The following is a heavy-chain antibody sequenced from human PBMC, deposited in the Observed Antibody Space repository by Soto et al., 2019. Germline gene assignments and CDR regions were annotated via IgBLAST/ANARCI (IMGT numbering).Heavy chain of an antibody. Sequence: EVQLVESGGGSVQPDGSLRLSCEASGFSFSSFFMHWVRQGPGKGLEWVSRISNDGTGTTYADSVQGRFTVSRDNSKTTVYLQMTRLRPEDTAVYFCVRDQDSRGYSVFNLWGQGTQVTVSS. D-gene: IGHD3-22*01. J-gene: IGHJ5*02. V-gene: IGHV3-74*01. CDR1: GFSFSSFF. CDR2: ISNDGTGT. CDR3: VRDQDSRGYSVFNL.